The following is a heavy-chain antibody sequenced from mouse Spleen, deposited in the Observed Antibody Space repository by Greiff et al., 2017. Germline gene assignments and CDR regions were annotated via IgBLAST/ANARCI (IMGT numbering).Heavy chain of an antibody. V-gene: IGHV5-17*01. CDR3: ARRSITTVGAHFDY. J-gene: IGHJ2*01. D-gene: IGHD1-1*01. CDR1: GFTFSDYG. Sequence: EVHLVESGGGLVKPGGSLKLSCAASGFTFSDYGMHWVRQAPEKGLEWVAYISSGSSTIYYADTVKGRFTLSRDNAKNTLFLQMTSLRSEDTDMYYCARRSITTVGAHFDYWGQGTTLTVSS. CDR2: ISSGSSTI.